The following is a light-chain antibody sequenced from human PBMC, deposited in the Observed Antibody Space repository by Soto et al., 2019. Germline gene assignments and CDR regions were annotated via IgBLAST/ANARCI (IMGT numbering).Light chain of an antibody. CDR3: QSYDSSLSGAV. V-gene: IGLV1-40*01. CDR1: SSNVGAGYE. Sequence: QPVLTQPPSVSGAPGQRITIPCTGSSSNVGAGYEVHWYQQLPGTAPKLLIYDSINRPSGVPDRFSGSKSGTSASLAITGLQAEDEADYYCQSYDSSLSGAVFGGGTKLTVL. J-gene: IGLJ3*02. CDR2: DSI.